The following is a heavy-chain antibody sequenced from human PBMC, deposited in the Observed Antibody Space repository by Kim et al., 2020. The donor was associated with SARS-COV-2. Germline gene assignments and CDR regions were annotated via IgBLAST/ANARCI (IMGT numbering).Heavy chain of an antibody. V-gene: IGHV3-49*02. D-gene: IGHD1-26*01. CDR3: ARDLHCGGVGATRDP. J-gene: IGHJ5*02. Sequence: ASVKGRFTMSRDNSKSTDYLQMNSLKTEDTAVYYCARDLHCGGVGATRDPWGQGTLVTVSS.